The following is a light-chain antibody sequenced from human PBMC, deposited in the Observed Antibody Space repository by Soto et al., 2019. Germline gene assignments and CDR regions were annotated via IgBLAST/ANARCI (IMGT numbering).Light chain of an antibody. Sequence: QSVLTQPPSASATPGQTVTISCSGRYSNIGSNFVSWYQRLPGTAPKLLIYSINQRPSGVPDRFSGSKSGTSASLTISGLQSADEADYFCSSWDDSLDGPLFGGGTKLTVL. CDR3: SSWDDSLDGPL. CDR1: YSNIGSNF. V-gene: IGLV1-44*01. CDR2: SIN. J-gene: IGLJ3*02.